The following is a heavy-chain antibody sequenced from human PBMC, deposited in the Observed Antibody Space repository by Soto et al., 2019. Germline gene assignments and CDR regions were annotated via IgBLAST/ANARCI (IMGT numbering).Heavy chain of an antibody. CDR2: IIPIFGTA. D-gene: IGHD2-2*01. CDR1: GGTFSSYA. J-gene: IGHJ6*02. Sequence: SVKVSCKASGGTFSSYAISWVRQAPGQGLEWMGGIIPIFGTANYAQKFQGRVTITADKSTSTAYMELSSLRSEDTAVYYCARGGDIVVVPAAKENYYGMDVWGQGTTVTVSS. CDR3: ARGGDIVVVPAAKENYYGMDV. V-gene: IGHV1-69*06.